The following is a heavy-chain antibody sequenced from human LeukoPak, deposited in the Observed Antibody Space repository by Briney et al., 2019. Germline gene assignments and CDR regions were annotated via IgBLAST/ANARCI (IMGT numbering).Heavy chain of an antibody. J-gene: IGHJ4*02. CDR1: GYTFTDYY. CDR2: INPNSGGT. V-gene: IGHV1-2*02. CDR3: ARLDRPVADIDY. D-gene: IGHD6-19*01. Sequence: ASVKVSCKASGYTFTDYYMHWARQAPGQGLEWMGWINPNSGGTNYAQKFQGRVTMTRDTSISTAYMELSRLRSDDTAIYYCARLDRPVADIDYWGQGTLVTVSS.